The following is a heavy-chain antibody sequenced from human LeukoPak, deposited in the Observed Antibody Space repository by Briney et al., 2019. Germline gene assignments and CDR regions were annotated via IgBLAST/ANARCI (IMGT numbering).Heavy chain of an antibody. CDR1: GFTFSSYA. CDR2: ISGSGGST. J-gene: IGHJ3*01. V-gene: IGHV3-23*01. D-gene: IGHD3-3*01. Sequence: GGSLRLSCAASGFTFSSYAMSWVRQAPGKGLEWVSAISGSGGSTYYADSVKGRFTISRDNSKNTLYLQMNSLRAEDPAVYYCAKSGSLPKASNFWGGYFAPSVAFDFWGKGTMVTVSS. CDR3: AKSGSLPKASNFWGGYFAPSVAFDF.